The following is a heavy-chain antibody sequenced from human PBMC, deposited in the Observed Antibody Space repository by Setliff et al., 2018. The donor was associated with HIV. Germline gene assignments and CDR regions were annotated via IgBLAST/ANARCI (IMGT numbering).Heavy chain of an antibody. V-gene: IGHV3-7*03. D-gene: IGHD3-3*01. CDR3: ARDPGTGYDFWSGYYFDY. J-gene: IGHJ4*02. CDR1: GFTFSAYS. CDR2: IKQDGNEK. Sequence: GGSLRLSCAASGFTFSAYSINWVRQAPGKGLEWVANIKQDGNEKYYVDSVKGRFTISRDNAKNSLYLQMNSLRAEDTAVYYCARDPGTGYDFWSGYYFDYWGQGALVTVSS.